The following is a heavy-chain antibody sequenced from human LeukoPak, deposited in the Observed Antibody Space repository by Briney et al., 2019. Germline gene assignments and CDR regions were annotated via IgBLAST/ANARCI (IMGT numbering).Heavy chain of an antibody. CDR2: ISGSGGST. J-gene: IGHJ4*02. CDR1: GFTFSSYA. V-gene: IGHV3-23*01. D-gene: IGHD3-10*01. Sequence: PGGSLRLSCAASGFTFSSYAMSWVRQAPGKGLEWVSAISGSGGSTYYADSVKGRFTISRDNSKNTLYLQMNSLRAEDTAVYYCAKARSGSGSYGKYYFDYWGQGTLVTVSS. CDR3: AKARSGSGSYGKYYFDY.